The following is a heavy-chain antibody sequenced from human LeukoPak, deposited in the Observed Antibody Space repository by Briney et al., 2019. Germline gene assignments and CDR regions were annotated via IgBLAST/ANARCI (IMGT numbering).Heavy chain of an antibody. CDR3: ARDLDSSGHTDY. J-gene: IGHJ4*02. CDR2: ISSSSSYM. D-gene: IGHD3-22*01. V-gene: IGHV3-21*01. Sequence: GGSLRLSCVASGFIFSSYNMNWVRQVPGKGLEWVSFISSSSSYMYYADSVKGRFIISRDNAKNSLYLQMNSLRVEDTAVYYCARDLDSSGHTDYWGQGTLVTVSS. CDR1: GFIFSSYN.